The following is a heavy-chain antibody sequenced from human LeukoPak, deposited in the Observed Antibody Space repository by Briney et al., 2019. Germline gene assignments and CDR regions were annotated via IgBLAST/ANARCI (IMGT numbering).Heavy chain of an antibody. CDR2: IKQDGSAK. D-gene: IGHD5-12*01. CDR1: GFAFGDFW. CDR3: SRDRLGGLDL. Sequence: PRRSLRLSCAASGFAFGDFWMSWVRQTPGKGLESVATIKQDGSAKEYVDSVKGRFTISRDNAKNSVYLQMNSLRPEDTAVYYCSRDRLGGLDLWGQGTLVTVSS. V-gene: IGHV3-7*01. J-gene: IGHJ5*02.